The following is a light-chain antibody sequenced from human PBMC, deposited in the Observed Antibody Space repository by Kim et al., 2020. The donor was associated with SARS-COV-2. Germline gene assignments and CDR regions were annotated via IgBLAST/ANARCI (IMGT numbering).Light chain of an antibody. CDR1: NIGSKS. Sequence: APGKTARITCGGNNIGSKSVHWYQQKPGQAPVLVIYYDNDRPSGIPERFSGSNSGNTATLTISRVEAGDEADYYCQVWDSSSDHRVFGGGTKLTVL. CDR2: YDN. J-gene: IGLJ2*01. CDR3: QVWDSSSDHRV. V-gene: IGLV3-21*04.